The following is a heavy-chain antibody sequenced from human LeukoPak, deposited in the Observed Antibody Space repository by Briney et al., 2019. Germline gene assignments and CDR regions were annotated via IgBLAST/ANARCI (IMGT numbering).Heavy chain of an antibody. CDR3: ARDASGWSDP. Sequence: PSETLSLTCAVSGYSISSGYYWGWIRQPPGKGLEWIGSIYHSGSTYYNPSLKSRVTISVDTSKNQFSLKLSSVTAADTAVYYCARDASGWSDPWGQGTLVTVSS. J-gene: IGHJ5*02. CDR2: IYHSGST. D-gene: IGHD6-6*01. V-gene: IGHV4-38-2*02. CDR1: GYSISSGYY.